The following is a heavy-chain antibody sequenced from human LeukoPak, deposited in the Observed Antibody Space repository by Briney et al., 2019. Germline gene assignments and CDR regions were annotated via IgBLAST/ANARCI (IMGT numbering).Heavy chain of an antibody. CDR3: ARAGAWQIDP. Sequence: SETLSLTCTVSGGSINTHYWSWIRQPPGKGLEWIGHIFYSGSTKYNPSLKSRVTISVDRANNQFSLKLSAVTAADTVVYYCARAGAWQIDPWGQGTLVTVSS. V-gene: IGHV4-59*11. CDR1: GGSINTHY. D-gene: IGHD3-10*01. CDR2: IFYSGST. J-gene: IGHJ5*02.